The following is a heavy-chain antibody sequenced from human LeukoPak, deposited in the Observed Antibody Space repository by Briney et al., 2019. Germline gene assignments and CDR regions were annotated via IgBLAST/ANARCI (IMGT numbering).Heavy chain of an antibody. CDR3: AREVGYDQIFDY. D-gene: IGHD5-12*01. J-gene: IGHJ4*02. CDR2: ISSSGSTI. CDR1: GFTFSSYE. V-gene: IGHV3-48*03. Sequence: GGSLRLSCAASGFTFSSYEMNWVRQAPGKGLEWVSYISSSGSTIYYADSVKGRFTISRGNAKNSLYLQMNSLRAEDTAVYYCAREVGYDQIFDYWGQGTLVTVSS.